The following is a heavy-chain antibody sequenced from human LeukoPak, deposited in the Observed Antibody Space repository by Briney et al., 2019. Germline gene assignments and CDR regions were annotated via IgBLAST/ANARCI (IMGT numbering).Heavy chain of an antibody. D-gene: IGHD6-13*01. CDR3: ASSAADKREWEYYYYGMDV. Sequence: ASVKVSCKASGYTFTGYYMHWVRQAPGQGLEWMGWINPNSGGTNYAQKFQGRVTMTRDTSISTAYMELSRLRSDDTAVYYCASSAADKREWEYYYYGMDVWGQGTTVTVSS. V-gene: IGHV1-2*02. CDR2: INPNSGGT. J-gene: IGHJ6*02. CDR1: GYTFTGYY.